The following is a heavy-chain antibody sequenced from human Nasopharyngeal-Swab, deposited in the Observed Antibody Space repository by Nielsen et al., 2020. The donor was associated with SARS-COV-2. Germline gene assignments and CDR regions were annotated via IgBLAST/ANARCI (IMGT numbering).Heavy chain of an antibody. CDR2: ISGAGTST. V-gene: IGHV3-23*01. Sequence: GESLKISCAASGFTFSTSVMSWVRQAPGEGLEWVSAISGAGTSTYYADSVKGRFTISRGNSKNTLYLQLNSLRVEDTAVYYCAKGLAAARPYYFDYWGQGILVTVSS. CDR1: GFTFSTSV. D-gene: IGHD6-6*01. J-gene: IGHJ4*02. CDR3: AKGLAAARPYYFDY.